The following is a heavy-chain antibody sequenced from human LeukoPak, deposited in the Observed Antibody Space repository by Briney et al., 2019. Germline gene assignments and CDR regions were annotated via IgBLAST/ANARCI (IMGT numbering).Heavy chain of an antibody. V-gene: IGHV3-74*01. CDR3: ARSVYYYYYMDV. CDR1: GFTFSSYW. J-gene: IGHJ6*03. CDR2: INSDGSTT. Sequence: GGSLRLSCTASGFTFSSYWMHWVRQAPGKGLVWVSHINSDGSTTTYADSVKGRFTISRDNAKNTLFLQMNSLRAEDTAVYYCARSVYYYYYMDVWGKGTTVTISS.